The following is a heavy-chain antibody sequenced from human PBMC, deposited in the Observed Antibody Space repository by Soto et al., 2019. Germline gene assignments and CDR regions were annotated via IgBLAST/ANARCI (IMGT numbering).Heavy chain of an antibody. Sequence: HPGGSLRLSCAASGFTFSSYGMHWVRQAPGKGLEWVAVIWYDGSNKYYADSVKGRFTISRDNSKNTLYLQMNSLRAEDTAVYYCARDLTSGYSYGYRGGNYYYYGMDVWGQGTTVTVSS. CDR2: IWYDGSNK. V-gene: IGHV3-33*01. CDR3: ARDLTSGYSYGYRGGNYYYYGMDV. J-gene: IGHJ6*02. CDR1: GFTFSSYG. D-gene: IGHD5-18*01.